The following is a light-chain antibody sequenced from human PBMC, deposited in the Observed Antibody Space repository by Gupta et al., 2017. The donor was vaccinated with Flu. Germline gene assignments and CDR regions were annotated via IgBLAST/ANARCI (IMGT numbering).Light chain of an antibody. CDR2: MSS. J-gene: IGKJ5*01. V-gene: IGKV1-5*03. Sequence: PSTLSASVGGRVTITGRASQSISSWLAWYQLKPGKAPKLLIYMSSSLHSGVPSRFSGSGSGTEFTLSVSSLQPEDFATYFCQQYSSYPITFGQGTRLE. CDR3: QQYSSYPIT. CDR1: QSISSW.